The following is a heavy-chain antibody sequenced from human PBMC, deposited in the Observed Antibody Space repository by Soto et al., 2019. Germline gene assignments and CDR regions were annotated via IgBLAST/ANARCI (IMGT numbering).Heavy chain of an antibody. J-gene: IGHJ6*02. CDR2: MNPNSGDT. Sequence: ASVKVSCKTSGYTFSTYDINWVRQAPGQGLEGMGWMNPNSGDTGYAQKFLGRLTMTRDITIRTVYMELSSLSSEDTAVYYWARVNYYGSGSYQDFFYFYALDVWGQGTTVTVSS. V-gene: IGHV1-8*01. CDR3: ARVNYYGSGSYQDFFYFYALDV. CDR1: GYTFSTYD. D-gene: IGHD3-10*01.